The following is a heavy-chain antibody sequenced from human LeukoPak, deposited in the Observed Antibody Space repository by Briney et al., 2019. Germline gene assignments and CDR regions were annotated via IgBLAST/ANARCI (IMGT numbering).Heavy chain of an antibody. D-gene: IGHD3-10*01. CDR3: ARDGDYYGSGSFQFDS. Sequence: PGGSLRLSCAASGFTFSDYYMSWIRQAPGKGLEWVSYISSGGTTIYYADSVKGRFTISRDNAKNSLSLQMNSLRAEDTAVYYCARDGDYYGSGSFQFDSWGQGTLVTVSS. J-gene: IGHJ4*02. V-gene: IGHV3-11*01. CDR1: GFTFSDYY. CDR2: ISSGGTTI.